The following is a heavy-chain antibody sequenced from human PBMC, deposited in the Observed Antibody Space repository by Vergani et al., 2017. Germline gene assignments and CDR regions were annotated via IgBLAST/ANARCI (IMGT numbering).Heavy chain of an antibody. CDR1: GGTFSSYA. D-gene: IGHD3-22*01. Sequence: QVQLVQSGAEVKKPGSSVKVSCKASGGTFSSYAISWVRQAPGQGLEWMGGIIPIFGTATYAQKFQGRVTITADESTGTAYMELSSLRSEDTAVYYCARARDSSGYYWSYYYYGMDVWGQGTTVTVSS. CDR2: IIPIFGTA. J-gene: IGHJ6*02. CDR3: ARARDSSGYYWSYYYYGMDV. V-gene: IGHV1-69*12.